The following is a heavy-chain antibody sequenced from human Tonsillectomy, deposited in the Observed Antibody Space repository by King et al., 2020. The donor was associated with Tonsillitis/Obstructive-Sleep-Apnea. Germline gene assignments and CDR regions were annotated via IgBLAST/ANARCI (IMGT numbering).Heavy chain of an antibody. V-gene: IGHV1-18*01. CDR1: GYTFTSYG. Sequence: QLVQSGAEVKTPGASVKVSCKASGYTFTSYGISWVRQAPGQGLEWMGWISAYNGNTNYAQKLQGRVTMTTDTSTSTAYMDLRSLRSDDTAVYYCASVFGVVVPAAILNDAFDIWGQGTVVTVSS. CDR2: ISAYNGNT. J-gene: IGHJ3*02. CDR3: ASVFGVVVPAAILNDAFDI. D-gene: IGHD2-2*02.